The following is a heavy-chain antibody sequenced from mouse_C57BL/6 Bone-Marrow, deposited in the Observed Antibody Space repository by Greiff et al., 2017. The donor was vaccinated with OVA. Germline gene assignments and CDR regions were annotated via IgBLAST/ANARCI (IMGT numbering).Heavy chain of an antibody. CDR2: IYPRSGNT. CDR1: GYTFTSYG. V-gene: IGHV1-81*01. J-gene: IGHJ2*01. Sequence: VKLVESGAELARPGASVKLSCKASGYTFTSYGISWVKQRTGQGLEWIGEIYPRSGNTYYNEKFKGKATLTADKSSSTAYMELRSLTSEDSAVYFCAIRQLYDYDYFDYWGQGTTLTVSS. CDR3: AIRQLYDYDYFDY. D-gene: IGHD2-4*01.